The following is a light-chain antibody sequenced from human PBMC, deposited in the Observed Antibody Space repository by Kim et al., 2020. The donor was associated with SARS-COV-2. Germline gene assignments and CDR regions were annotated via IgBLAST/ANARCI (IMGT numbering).Light chain of an antibody. V-gene: IGLV3-1*01. J-gene: IGLJ1*01. CDR3: QAWDSSTEV. CDR1: KVGDKY. Sequence: VSPGQTASITGCGDKVGDKYACWYQQKPGQSPVLVIYQDSKRPSGIPERFSGSNSGNTATLTISGTQAMDEADYYCQAWDSSTEVFGTGTKVTVL. CDR2: QDS.